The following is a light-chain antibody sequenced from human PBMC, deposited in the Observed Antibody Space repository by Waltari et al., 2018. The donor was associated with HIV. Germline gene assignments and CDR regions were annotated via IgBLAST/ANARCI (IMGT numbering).Light chain of an antibody. J-gene: IGKJ4*01. Sequence: DIEMNQSPSSLSTYVGDRVTITCRASQSISPYLNWYQQRPGRAPKLLIYAASSLQTGVPSRFSASGSGTDFTLTISSLQPEDFATYYCQQSFTSPPIFGCGTKVEIK. CDR2: AAS. CDR1: QSISPY. V-gene: IGKV1-39*01. CDR3: QQSFTSPPI.